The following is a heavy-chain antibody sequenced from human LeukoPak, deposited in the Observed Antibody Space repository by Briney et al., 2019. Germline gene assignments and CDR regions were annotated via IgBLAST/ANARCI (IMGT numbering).Heavy chain of an antibody. CDR2: ISGSGLNT. V-gene: IGHV3-23*01. D-gene: IGHD4-17*01. Sequence: PGGSLRLSCAASGFTFSSYAMSWVRQAPGKGLEWVSAISGSGLNTYYADSVKGRFTISRDNSKNTLFLQMNSLRAEDTAVYYCAKNTDYGDYFDCWGQGTLVTVSS. CDR1: GFTFSSYA. CDR3: AKNTDYGDYFDC. J-gene: IGHJ4*02.